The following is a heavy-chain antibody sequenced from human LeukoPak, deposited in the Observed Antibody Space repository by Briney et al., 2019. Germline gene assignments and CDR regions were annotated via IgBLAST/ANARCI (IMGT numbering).Heavy chain of an antibody. CDR3: AREWRGIASHFHGMDV. Sequence: GGSLRLSCVASGFSFSTYDMYWVRQAAGRGLGWVSALGTNGDAYYLGSVRGRFTISRENVKNSLYLQMNSLGVEDTAVYYCAREWRGIASHFHGMDVWGQGTTVTVSS. J-gene: IGHJ6*02. CDR1: GFSFSTYD. V-gene: IGHV3-13*01. CDR2: LGTNGDA. D-gene: IGHD6-6*01.